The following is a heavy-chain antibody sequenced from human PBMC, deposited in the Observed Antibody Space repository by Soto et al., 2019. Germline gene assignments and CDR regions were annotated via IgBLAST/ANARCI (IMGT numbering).Heavy chain of an antibody. J-gene: IGHJ6*02. CDR1: GYAFTWFN. Sequence: ASVKVSCKASGYAFTWFNIHWVRQAPGQRLEWMGWINPDSGNTNYAQKFQGWVTMTRDTSISTAYMELSRLRSDDTAVYYCARVKPMVRGVYYYYYGMDVWGQGTTVTVSS. D-gene: IGHD3-10*01. CDR2: INPDSGNT. V-gene: IGHV1-2*04. CDR3: ARVKPMVRGVYYYYYGMDV.